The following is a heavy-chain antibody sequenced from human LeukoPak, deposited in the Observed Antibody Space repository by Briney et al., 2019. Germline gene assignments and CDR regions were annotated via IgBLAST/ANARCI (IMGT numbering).Heavy chain of an antibody. V-gene: IGHV4-61*01. Sequence: SETLSLTCTVSGGSISSGSYYWSWIRQPPGKGLEWIGYIYYSGSTNYNPSLKSRVTISVDTSKNQFSLKLSSVTAADTAVYYCARRGPPTEGYYGMDVWGQGTTVTVSS. J-gene: IGHJ6*02. CDR1: GGSISSGSYY. CDR3: ARRGPPTEGYYGMDV. CDR2: IYYSGST.